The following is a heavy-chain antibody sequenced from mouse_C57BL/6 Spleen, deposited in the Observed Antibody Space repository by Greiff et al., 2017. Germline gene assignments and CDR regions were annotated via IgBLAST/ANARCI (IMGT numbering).Heavy chain of an antibody. V-gene: IGHV5-6*01. CDR3: ARHHNWDWFAY. CDR1: GFTFSSYG. CDR2: ISSGGSYT. Sequence: EVQLVESGGDLVKPGGSLKLSCAASGFTFSSYGMSWVRQTPDKRLEWVATISSGGSYTYYPDSVKGRFTISRDNAKNTLYLQMSSLKSEDAAMYYCARHHNWDWFAYWGQGTLVTVSA. J-gene: IGHJ3*01. D-gene: IGHD4-1*01.